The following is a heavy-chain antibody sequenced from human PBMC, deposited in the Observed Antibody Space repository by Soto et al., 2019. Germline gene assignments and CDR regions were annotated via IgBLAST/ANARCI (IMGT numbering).Heavy chain of an antibody. Sequence: EVQLLESGGCSVQPGGSLRLSCAASGFTFSSYAMHWVRRHPGKGLEWVSSISGSGGTAYYADSVKGRFSISRDSLVNTLYLQMNSLRAEDTAVYYCAKGRAQNWNFDYWGQGTLVTVSP. V-gene: IGHV3-23*01. CDR1: GFTFSSYA. J-gene: IGHJ4*02. CDR2: ISGSGGTA. D-gene: IGHD1-1*01. CDR3: AKGRAQNWNFDY.